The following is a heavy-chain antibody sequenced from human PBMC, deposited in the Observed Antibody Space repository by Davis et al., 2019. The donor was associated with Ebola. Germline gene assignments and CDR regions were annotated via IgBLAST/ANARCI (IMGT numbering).Heavy chain of an antibody. Sequence: MPSETLSLTCTVSGGSISSSSYYWGWIRQPPGKGLEWIGSIYYSGSTYYNPSLKSRVTISVDTSKNQFSLKLSSVTAADTAVYYCAARPKYHPFDPWGQGTLVTVSS. J-gene: IGHJ5*02. CDR1: GGSISSSSYY. D-gene: IGHD2-2*01. CDR3: AARPKYHPFDP. V-gene: IGHV4-39*01. CDR2: IYYSGST.